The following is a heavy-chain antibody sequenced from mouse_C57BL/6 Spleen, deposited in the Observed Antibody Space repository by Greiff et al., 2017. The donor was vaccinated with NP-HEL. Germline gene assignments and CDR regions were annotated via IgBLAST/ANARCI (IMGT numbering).Heavy chain of an antibody. CDR3: ARYDYSNPFAY. V-gene: IGHV1-4*01. Sequence: QVQLKQSGAELARPGASVKMSCKASGYTFTSYTMHWVKQRPGQGLEWIGYINPSSGYTKYNQKFKDKATLTADKSSSTAYMQLSSLTSEDSAVYYCARYDYSNPFAYWGQGTLVTVSA. J-gene: IGHJ3*01. CDR2: INPSSGYT. CDR1: GYTFTSYT. D-gene: IGHD2-5*01.